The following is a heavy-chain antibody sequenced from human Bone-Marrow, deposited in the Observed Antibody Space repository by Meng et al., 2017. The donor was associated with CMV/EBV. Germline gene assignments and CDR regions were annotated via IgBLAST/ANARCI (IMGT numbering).Heavy chain of an antibody. CDR1: GFTFSDYY. J-gene: IGHJ4*02. CDR2: ISSSGSTI. V-gene: IGHV3-11*01. CDR3: AREARSYTSYYFDY. Sequence: GGSLRLSCAASGFTFSDYYMSWIRQAPGKGLEWVSYISSSGSTIYYADSVKGRFTISRDNAKNSLYLQMNSLRAEDTAVYYCAREARSYTSYYFDYWGQGTLVTVSS. D-gene: IGHD1-26*01.